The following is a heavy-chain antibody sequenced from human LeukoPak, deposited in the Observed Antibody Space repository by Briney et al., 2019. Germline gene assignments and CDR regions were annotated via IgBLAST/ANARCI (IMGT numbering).Heavy chain of an antibody. D-gene: IGHD3-22*01. CDR1: GFPFSSYG. Sequence: GSLSLSCAASGFPFSSYGMHWVRQAPGKGLEWVAFIRYDGTNQYYADSVKGRFTISRDNSKNTLYLQVNSLRSEDTAVYYCAREDFYDSGSNDYWGQGTLVTVSS. CDR2: IRYDGTNQ. CDR3: AREDFYDSGSNDY. J-gene: IGHJ4*02. V-gene: IGHV3-30*02.